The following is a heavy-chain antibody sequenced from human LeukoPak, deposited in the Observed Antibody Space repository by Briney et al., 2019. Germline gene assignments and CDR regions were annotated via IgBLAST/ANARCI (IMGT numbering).Heavy chain of an antibody. CDR1: GFTFDRYN. J-gene: IGHJ4*02. V-gene: IGHV3-21*01. Sequence: PGGSLRLSRAASGFTFDRYNMIWVRQAPGKGLEWVSSISSGSSYIYYADSVRGRFTISRDSAKNPLYLQMNSLRAEDTAVYYCARDKTFCSSPSCDADYWGQGTLVTVSS. D-gene: IGHD2-2*01. CDR3: ARDKTFCSSPSCDADY. CDR2: ISSGSSYI.